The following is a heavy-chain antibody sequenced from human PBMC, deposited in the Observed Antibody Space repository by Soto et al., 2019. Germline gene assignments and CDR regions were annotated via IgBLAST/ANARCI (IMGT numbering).Heavy chain of an antibody. J-gene: IGHJ4*02. CDR3: ARRSGEEPAAIGLDFDY. D-gene: IGHD2-2*01. CDR1: GGTFSSYA. V-gene: IGHV1-69*01. Sequence: QVQLVQSGAEVKKPGSSVKVSCKASGGTFSSYAISWVRQAPGQGLEWMGGIIPIFGTANYAQKFQGRVTITADESTSTAYMELSSLRSEDTAVYYCARRSGEEPAAIGLDFDYWGQGTLVTVSS. CDR2: IIPIFGTA.